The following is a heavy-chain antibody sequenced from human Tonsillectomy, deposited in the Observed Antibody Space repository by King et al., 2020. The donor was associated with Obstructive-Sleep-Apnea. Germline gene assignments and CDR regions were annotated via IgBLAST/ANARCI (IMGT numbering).Heavy chain of an antibody. V-gene: IGHV3-30*04. CDR3: AGDGRVYYGSGSHTGLGVYGMDV. J-gene: IGHJ6*02. Sequence: VQLVQSGGGVVQPGRSLRLSCAASGFTFSSYAMHWVRQAPGKGLEWVAVISYDGSNKYYADSVKGRFTISRDNSKNTLYLQMNSLRAEETAVYYCAGDGRVYYGSGSHTGLGVYGMDVWGQGTTVTVSS. CDR2: ISYDGSNK. CDR1: GFTFSSYA. D-gene: IGHD3-10*01.